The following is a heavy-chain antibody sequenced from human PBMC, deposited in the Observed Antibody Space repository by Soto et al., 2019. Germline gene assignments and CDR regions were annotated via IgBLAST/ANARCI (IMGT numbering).Heavy chain of an antibody. D-gene: IGHD6-25*01. CDR2: ISVRSTHI. J-gene: IGHJ6*02. CDR3: ARGFEQRLENYFGMDV. Sequence: EVQLVESGGGLVKPGGSLRLSCAASGFTFNSYSMNWVRQAPGKGLEWVASISVRSTHIYYADSVKGRFTISRDNAKKSLYLQMTSLRAADTAVYYCARGFEQRLENYFGMDVWGQGTTVTVSS. CDR1: GFTFNSYS. V-gene: IGHV3-21*01.